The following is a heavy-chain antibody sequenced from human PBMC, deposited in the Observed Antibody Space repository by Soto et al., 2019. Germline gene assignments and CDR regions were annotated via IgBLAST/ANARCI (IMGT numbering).Heavy chain of an antibody. D-gene: IGHD3-10*01. CDR2: IIPIFSTA. Sequence: ASVKVSCKASGGTFSSYAISWVRQAPGQGLEWMGEIIPIFSTANYAQKFQGRVTITADESTSTAYMELSSLGSEDTAVYYCAHGMVGGVQDAFDIWGQGTMVTVSS. CDR3: AHGMVGGVQDAFDI. J-gene: IGHJ3*02. V-gene: IGHV1-69*13. CDR1: GGTFSSYA.